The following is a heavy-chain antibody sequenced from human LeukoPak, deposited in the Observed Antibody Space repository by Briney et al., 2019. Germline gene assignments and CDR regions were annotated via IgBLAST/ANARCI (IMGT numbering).Heavy chain of an antibody. CDR2: IYDSETT. Sequence: SQTLSLTCTVSGGSISSGGYYWSWIRQHPGKGLEWIGYIYDSETTYYNPSLKSRVTISGDTSKNQLSLELSSVTAADTAVYYCARELRYDNSDSGAFWGQGTVVTVSS. CDR3: ARELRYDNSDSGAF. D-gene: IGHD3-22*01. CDR1: GGSISSGGYY. J-gene: IGHJ3*01. V-gene: IGHV4-31*03.